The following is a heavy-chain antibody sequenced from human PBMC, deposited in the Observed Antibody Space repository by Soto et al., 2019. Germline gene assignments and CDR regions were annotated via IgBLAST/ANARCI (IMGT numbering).Heavy chain of an antibody. J-gene: IGHJ4*02. V-gene: IGHV4-59*01. D-gene: IGHD2-21*02. CDR2: IYYSGST. Sequence: XXTLSLPFTVSGGSISSYYWRWIRQPPGKGLEWIGYIYYSGSTNYNPSLKSRVTISVDTSKNQFSLKLRSVTAADTAVYYCARMTFDDYFDYWGQGTLVTVSS. CDR1: GGSISSYY. CDR3: ARMTFDDYFDY.